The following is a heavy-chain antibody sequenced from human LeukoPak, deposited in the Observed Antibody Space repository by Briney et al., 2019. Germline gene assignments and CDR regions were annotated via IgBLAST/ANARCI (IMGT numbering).Heavy chain of an antibody. D-gene: IGHD1-26*01. CDR1: GFTFSGYW. CDR3: ARDRRVGARPDAFDI. CDR2: IDNDGHGI. Sequence: GGSLRLSCVTSGFTFSGYWMHWVRQGPEKGLELVSRIDNDGHGIIYADSVKGRFTTSRDNAKNSLYLQMNSLRAEDTAVYYCARDRRVGARPDAFDIWGQGTMVTVSS. V-gene: IGHV3-74*01. J-gene: IGHJ3*02.